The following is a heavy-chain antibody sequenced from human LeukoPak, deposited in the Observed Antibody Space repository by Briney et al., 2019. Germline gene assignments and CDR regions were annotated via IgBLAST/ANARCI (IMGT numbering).Heavy chain of an antibody. Sequence: GRSLRLSCAASGFTFSSYGMHWVRQAPGKGLEWVAVIWYDGSNKYYADSVKGRFTISRDNSKNTLYLQMNSLRAEDTAVYYCARNIGGSSYSYDSSGLDYWGQGTLVTVSS. D-gene: IGHD3-22*01. CDR3: ARNIGGSSYSYDSSGLDY. V-gene: IGHV3-33*01. J-gene: IGHJ4*02. CDR1: GFTFSSYG. CDR2: IWYDGSNK.